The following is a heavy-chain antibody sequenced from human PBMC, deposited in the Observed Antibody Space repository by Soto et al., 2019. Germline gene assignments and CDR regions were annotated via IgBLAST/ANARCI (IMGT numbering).Heavy chain of an antibody. D-gene: IGHD3-10*01. CDR1: GGTFSSYA. V-gene: IGHV1-69*13. Sequence: QVQLVQSGAEVKKPGASVKVSCKASGGTFSSYAISWVRQAPGQGLEWMGGIIPILGTANYAQKFQGRVTITADKSTSTAYRELSSRRSEDTAVYYCARGPRITMVRGVISDYYYYGMDVWGQGTTVTVSS. J-gene: IGHJ6*02. CDR2: IIPILGTA. CDR3: ARGPRITMVRGVISDYYYYGMDV.